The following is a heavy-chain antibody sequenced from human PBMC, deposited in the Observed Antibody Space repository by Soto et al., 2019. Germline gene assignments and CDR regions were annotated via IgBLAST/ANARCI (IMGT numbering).Heavy chain of an antibody. V-gene: IGHV2-5*02. J-gene: IGHJ6*01. Sequence: SGPTLVNPTQTLALTCTFSGFSLSTSGVGVGWIGRPPGKALEWLALIYWDDDKRYSPSLKNSLTITEDTSKNQVVLTMTNMDPMDTGTYFCLHSEATNGIYV. CDR2: IYWDDDK. CDR1: GFSLSTSGVG. CDR3: LHSEATNGIYV.